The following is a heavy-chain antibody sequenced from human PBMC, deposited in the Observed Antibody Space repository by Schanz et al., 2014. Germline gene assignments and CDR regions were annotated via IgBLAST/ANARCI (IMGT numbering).Heavy chain of an antibody. CDR3: ANGLYYDNTGGGFDY. CDR1: GFTFTTHS. CDR2: ISGSGGST. J-gene: IGHJ4*02. V-gene: IGHV3-23*01. D-gene: IGHD3-16*01. Sequence: EVQLLESGGGLVQPGGSLRLSCAASGFTFTTHSMTWVRQAPGKGLEWVSGISGSGGSTYYADSVKGRFTISRDNSKTTLSLQMNSLRAEDTAVYYCANGLYYDNTGGGFDYWGQGTLVTVSS.